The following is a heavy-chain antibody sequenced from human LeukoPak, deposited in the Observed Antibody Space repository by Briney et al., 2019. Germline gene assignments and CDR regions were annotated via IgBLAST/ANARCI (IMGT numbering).Heavy chain of an antibody. CDR2: ISNSGFYI. CDR1: GFTLSSYT. CDR3: VTDGASDI. V-gene: IGHV3-21*01. Sequence: GGSLRLSCAASGFTLSSYTTNWVRQAPGKGLEWVSSISNSGFYIYYADSVKGRFVVSRDNANNSLYLQMTSLRDEDTAVYYCVTDGASDIWGQGTMVTVSS. J-gene: IGHJ3*02.